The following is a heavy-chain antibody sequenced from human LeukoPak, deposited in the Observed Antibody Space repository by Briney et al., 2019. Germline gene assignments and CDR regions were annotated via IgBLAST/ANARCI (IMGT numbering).Heavy chain of an antibody. J-gene: IGHJ4*02. D-gene: IGHD6-25*01. V-gene: IGHV3-11*01. CDR1: GFTCSDFY. CDR2: ISNNGGNI. Sequence: PGGSLRLSGAASGFTCSDFYMSWILQARGKGLDWISYISNNGGNIYYADSVKGRFTISRDNAKNSLYLQMNSLRAEDTAVYYCARDKRRPDYWGQGTLVTVSS. CDR3: ARDKRRPDY.